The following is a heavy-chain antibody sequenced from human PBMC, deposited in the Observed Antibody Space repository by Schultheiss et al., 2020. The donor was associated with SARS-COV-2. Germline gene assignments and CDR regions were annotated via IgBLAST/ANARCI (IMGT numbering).Heavy chain of an antibody. D-gene: IGHD6-13*01. Sequence: ASVKVSCKASGYTFTSYDINWVRQATGQGLEWMGWMNPNSGNTGYAQKFQGRVTMTRNTSISTAYMELSSLRSEDTAVYYCARGEQQLAVQIYYYGMDVWGQGTTVTVSS. V-gene: IGHV1-8*01. CDR3: ARGEQQLAVQIYYYGMDV. CDR1: GYTFTSYD. CDR2: MNPNSGNT. J-gene: IGHJ6*02.